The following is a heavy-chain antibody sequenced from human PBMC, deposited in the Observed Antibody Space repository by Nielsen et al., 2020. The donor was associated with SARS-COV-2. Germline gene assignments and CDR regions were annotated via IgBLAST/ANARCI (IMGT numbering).Heavy chain of an antibody. Sequence: GESLKISCAASGFTVSSNYMSWVRQAPGKGLEWVSVIYSGGSTYYADSVKGRFTISRDNSKNTLYLQMNSLRAEDTAVYYCARVGQMATMAGPFDYWGQGTLVTVSS. J-gene: IGHJ4*02. CDR2: IYSGGST. D-gene: IGHD5-24*01. V-gene: IGHV3-66*01. CDR3: ARVGQMATMAGPFDY. CDR1: GFTVSSNY.